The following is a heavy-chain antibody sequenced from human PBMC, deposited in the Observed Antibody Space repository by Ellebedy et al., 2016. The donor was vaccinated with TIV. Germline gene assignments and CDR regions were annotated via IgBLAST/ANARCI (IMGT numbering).Heavy chain of an antibody. Sequence: GESLKISXSASGFTFSSYSMHLVRQAPGKGLECMAAISNDGRNAYYADSVKGRFIISRDNSKNTLYLQMDSLRPEDTAVYYCARDVGGNSQIDHWGQGTLVTVSS. J-gene: IGHJ4*01. CDR1: GFTFSSYS. D-gene: IGHD4-23*01. CDR2: ISNDGRNA. CDR3: ARDVGGNSQIDH. V-gene: IGHV3-30*04.